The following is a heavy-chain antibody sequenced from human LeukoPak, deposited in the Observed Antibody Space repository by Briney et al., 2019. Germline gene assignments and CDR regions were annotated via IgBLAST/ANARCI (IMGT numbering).Heavy chain of an antibody. CDR2: IIPTFSTP. D-gene: IGHD2-15*01. CDR3: GAANCKPGSCVYYFDY. Sequence: SLKVSCKASGGTFSSHTVTWVRRAPGQGLRWMGGIIPTFSTPNYAHDFQGRLSIATDESTNTAYMELTALTSEDTAVYFCGAANCKPGSCVYYFDYWGQGTLVTISS. J-gene: IGHJ4*02. CDR1: GGTFSSHT. V-gene: IGHV1-69*05.